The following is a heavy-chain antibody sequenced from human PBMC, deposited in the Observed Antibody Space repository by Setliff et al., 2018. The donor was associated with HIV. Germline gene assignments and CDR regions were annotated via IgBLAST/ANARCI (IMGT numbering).Heavy chain of an antibody. V-gene: IGHV4-39*01. CDR3: ARHRGRLLDRYAFDI. J-gene: IGHJ3*02. D-gene: IGHD1-26*01. CDR2: IYYSGST. Sequence: PSETLSLTCTVSGDSVSSGSYYWSWIRQPPGKGLEWIGTIYYSGSTYYNSSLRSRVTMSVDTSKNLFSLRLSSVTAADTAVYYCARHRGRLLDRYAFDIWGQGTMVTVSS. CDR1: GDSVSSGSYY.